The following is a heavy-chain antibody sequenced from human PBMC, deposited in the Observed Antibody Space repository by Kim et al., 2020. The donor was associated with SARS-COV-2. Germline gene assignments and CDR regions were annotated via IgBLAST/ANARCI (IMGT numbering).Heavy chain of an antibody. CDR2: ITTSVGN. J-gene: IGHJ4*01. CDR1: GGSIVSSGKN. Sequence: SETLSLTCTVSGGSIVSSGKNWGRIRQATGKDLVWVGTITTSVGNYHNSLDYHHPSLLSRASTSVFTYMTHFTLKLRAVTASDTAAYHCAQPNYSDY. V-gene: IGHV4-39*02. CDR3: AQPNYSDY.